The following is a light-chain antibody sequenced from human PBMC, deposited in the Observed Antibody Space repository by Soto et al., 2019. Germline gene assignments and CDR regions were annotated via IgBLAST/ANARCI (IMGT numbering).Light chain of an antibody. V-gene: IGKV3-20*01. CDR2: GAS. Sequence: EIVFTQSPGTLSLSPGERATLSCRASQSVSSSYLAWYQQKPGQAPRLLIYGASSRATGIPDRFSGSGSGTDFTLTISXLEPEDFAVYYCQQYGSSSTFGQGTRLEIK. CDR3: QQYGSSST. CDR1: QSVSSSY. J-gene: IGKJ5*01.